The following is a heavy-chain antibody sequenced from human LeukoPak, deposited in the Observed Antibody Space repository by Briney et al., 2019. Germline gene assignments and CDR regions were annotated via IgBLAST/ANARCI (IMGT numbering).Heavy chain of an antibody. CDR2: ISGSGGNT. CDR1: GFTFSSYA. J-gene: IGHJ3*02. D-gene: IGHD2-2*01. V-gene: IGHV3-23*01. CDR3: AKDGCSSSSCYLTFDI. Sequence: GGSLRLSRAASGFTFSSYAMSWVRQAPGKGLEWVSAISGSGGNTYYADSVKGRFTISRDNSKNTLYLQMNSLRAEDTAVYYCAKDGCSSSSCYLTFDIWGQGTMVTVSS.